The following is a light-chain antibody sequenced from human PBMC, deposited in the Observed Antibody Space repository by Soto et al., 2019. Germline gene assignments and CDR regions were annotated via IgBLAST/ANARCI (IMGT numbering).Light chain of an antibody. CDR1: SSEVGGYNY. Sequence: QSVLTQPASVSGSPGQSITISCTGTSSEVGGYNYVSWYQQHPGKAPKLMIYEVSNRPSGVSNRFSGSKSGNTASLTISGLKAEDEADYYCSSYTSSSTLVFGGGTKLAVL. CDR2: EVS. CDR3: SSYTSSSTLV. J-gene: IGLJ2*01. V-gene: IGLV2-14*01.